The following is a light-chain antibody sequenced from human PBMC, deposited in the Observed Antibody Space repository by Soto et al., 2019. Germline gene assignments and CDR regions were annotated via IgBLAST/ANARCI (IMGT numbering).Light chain of an antibody. CDR2: DDS. CDR3: HVWDSSSGHYI. CDR1: NIGRKS. Sequence: SYELTQPPPVSVAPGQTARISCGGNNIGRKSVHWYQQKPGRAPVVVVYDDSDRPSGIPERFSGANSGDTATLTISRVEAGDEADYYCHVWDSSSGHYIFGNGTKVTVL. J-gene: IGLJ1*01. V-gene: IGLV3-21*02.